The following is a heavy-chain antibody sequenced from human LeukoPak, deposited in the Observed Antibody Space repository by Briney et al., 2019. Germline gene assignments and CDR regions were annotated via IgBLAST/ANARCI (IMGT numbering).Heavy chain of an antibody. CDR2: ISSSGSTI. CDR3: AKDLGYDYVWGEGNFYDY. CDR1: GFTFSSYE. J-gene: IGHJ4*02. Sequence: GGSLRLSCAASGFTFSSYEMNWVRQAPGKGLEWVSYISSSGSTIYYADSVKGRFTISRDNSKNTLYLQMNSLRAEDTAVYYCAKDLGYDYVWGEGNFYDYWGQGTLVTVSS. D-gene: IGHD3-16*01. V-gene: IGHV3-48*03.